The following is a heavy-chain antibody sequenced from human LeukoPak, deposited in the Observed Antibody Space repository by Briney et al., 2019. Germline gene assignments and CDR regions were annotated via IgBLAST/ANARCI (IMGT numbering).Heavy chain of an antibody. V-gene: IGHV4-59*11. CDR2: IYYSGST. J-gene: IGHJ3*02. D-gene: IGHD3-3*01. CDR3: ARDGSDFWSGSSWYAFDI. CDR1: GGSISSHY. Sequence: SETLSLTCTVSGGSISSHYWSWIRQPPGKGLEWIGHIYYSGSTNYNPSLKSRVTISVDTSKNQFSLKLSSVTAADTAVYYCARDGSDFWSGSSWYAFDIWGQGTMVTVSS.